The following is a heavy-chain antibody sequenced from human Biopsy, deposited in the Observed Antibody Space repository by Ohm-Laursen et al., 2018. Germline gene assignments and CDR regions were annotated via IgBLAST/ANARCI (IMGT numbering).Heavy chain of an antibody. CDR2: IYHSGSN. CDR3: ARLEWRDTFFDF. Sequence: TLSLTCAVSGYSIKSGYYWGWIRQPPGKGLERIGNIYHSGSNYYNPSLKSRVTISIEKSKNQFSLNMSSVTAADTAVYYCARLEWRDTFFDFWGQGRLVTVSS. D-gene: IGHD3-3*01. J-gene: IGHJ4*02. V-gene: IGHV4-38-2*01. CDR1: GYSIKSGYY.